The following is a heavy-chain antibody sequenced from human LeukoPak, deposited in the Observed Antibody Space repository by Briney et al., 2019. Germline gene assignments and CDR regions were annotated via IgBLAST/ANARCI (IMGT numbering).Heavy chain of an antibody. CDR2: VMPLFNTP. V-gene: IGHV1-69*05. Sequence: VASVKVSCKASGDTFNNYVITWVRQAPGQGLEWMGGVMPLFNTPNYAQKFQGRVSITTDESTYTSYLELGSLRSEDTAVYYCSTVDRFHFYMDVWGTGTTVTVSS. D-gene: IGHD2-21*01. J-gene: IGHJ6*03. CDR1: GDTFNNYV. CDR3: STVDRFHFYMDV.